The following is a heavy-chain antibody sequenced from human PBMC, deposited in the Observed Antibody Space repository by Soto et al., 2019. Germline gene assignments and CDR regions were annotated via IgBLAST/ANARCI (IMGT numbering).Heavy chain of an antibody. D-gene: IGHD3-10*01. V-gene: IGHV3-30-3*01. CDR1: GFTFSSYA. J-gene: IGHJ3*02. CDR3: ARVGITMVRGVTDAFDI. CDR2: ISYDGSNK. Sequence: QVQLVESGGGVVQPGRSLRLSCAASGFTFSSYAMHWVRQAPGKGLEWVAVISYDGSNKYYADSVKGRFTISRDNSKNPLYLQMNSLRAEDTAVYYCARVGITMVRGVTDAFDIWGQGTMVTVSS.